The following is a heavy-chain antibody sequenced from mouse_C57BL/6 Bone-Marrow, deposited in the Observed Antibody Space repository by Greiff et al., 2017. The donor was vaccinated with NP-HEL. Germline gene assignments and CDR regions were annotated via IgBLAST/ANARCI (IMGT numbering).Heavy chain of an antibody. J-gene: IGHJ4*01. CDR2: IYPGNSDT. Sequence: VQLQQSGTVLARPGASVKMSCKTSGYTFTSYWMHWVKQRPGQGLEWIGAIYPGNSDTSYNQKFKGKAKLTAVTSASTAYMELSSLTNEDSAVYYYTYYSCSSYGGAMDYWGQGTSVTVSS. D-gene: IGHD1-1*01. V-gene: IGHV1-5*01. CDR3: TYYSCSSYGGAMDY. CDR1: GYTFTSYW.